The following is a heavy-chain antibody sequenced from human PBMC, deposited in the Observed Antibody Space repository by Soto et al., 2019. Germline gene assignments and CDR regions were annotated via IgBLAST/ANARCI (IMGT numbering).Heavy chain of an antibody. D-gene: IGHD5-18*01. CDR3: ARVRGRIQLWFLDY. CDR2: IYYSGST. J-gene: IGHJ4*02. CDR1: GGSISSYY. V-gene: IGHV4-59*08. Sequence: SETLSLTCTVSGGSISSYYWSWIRQPPGKGLEWIGYIYYSGSTYYNPSLKSRVTISVDTSKNQFSLKLSSVTAADTAVYYCARVRGRIQLWFLDYWGQGTLVTVSS.